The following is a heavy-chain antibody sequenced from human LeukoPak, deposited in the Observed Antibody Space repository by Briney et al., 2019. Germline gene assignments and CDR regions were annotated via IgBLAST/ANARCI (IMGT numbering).Heavy chain of an antibody. Sequence: GGSLRLSCAASGFTFSSYSMNWVRQAPGKGLEWVSVVSGGGHNTYYADSVKGRFTMSRDNSKRTVYLQMNSLRAEGTAVYYCAKDRSSWYYPFDSWGQGTLVIVSS. CDR1: GFTFSSYS. J-gene: IGHJ4*02. CDR2: VSGGGHNT. V-gene: IGHV3-23*01. CDR3: AKDRSSWYYPFDS. D-gene: IGHD3-3*01.